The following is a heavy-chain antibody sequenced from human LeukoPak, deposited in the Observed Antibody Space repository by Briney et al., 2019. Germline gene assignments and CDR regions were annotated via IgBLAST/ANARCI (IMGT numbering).Heavy chain of an antibody. V-gene: IGHV4-59*08. D-gene: IGHD3-3*01. CDR3: ARYFDFGVVIRNYYMDV. Sequence: SETLSLTCTVSGGSISTYFWNWIRQPSGKGLEWIGNIYYIGSTDYNPSLKSRVTISVDTSKNQFSLKLSSVTAADTAVYYCARYFDFGVVIRNYYMDVWGKGTTVTVSS. CDR1: GGSISTYF. J-gene: IGHJ6*03. CDR2: IYYIGST.